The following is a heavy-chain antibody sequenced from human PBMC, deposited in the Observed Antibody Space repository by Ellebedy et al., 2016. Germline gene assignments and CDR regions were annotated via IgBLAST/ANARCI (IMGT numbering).Heavy chain of an antibody. CDR1: GYTFTDHY. V-gene: IGHV1-2*02. D-gene: IGHD6-19*01. J-gene: IGHJ4*02. Sequence: ASVKVSCKASGYTFTDHYMHRVRQAPGQGLEWMGWINLRSGGTNYVQTFRGRVTMTRDTSINTANMDLNSLTFNDTAVYFCARGGSGWYEMDHWGQGTLVTVSS. CDR2: INLRSGGT. CDR3: ARGGSGWYEMDH.